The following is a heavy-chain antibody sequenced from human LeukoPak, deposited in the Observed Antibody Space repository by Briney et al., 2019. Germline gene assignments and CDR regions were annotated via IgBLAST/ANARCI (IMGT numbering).Heavy chain of an antibody. Sequence: GGSLKLSCAASGFTFSSYWMHWVRQAPGKGLVWVSRINSDGSSTSYADSVKGRFTISRDNAKNTLYLQMNSLRAEDTAVYYCARERGSSSWYANWFDPWGQGTLVTVSS. CDR3: ARERGSSSWYANWFDP. J-gene: IGHJ5*02. CDR1: GFTFSSYW. D-gene: IGHD6-13*01. CDR2: INSDGSST. V-gene: IGHV3-74*01.